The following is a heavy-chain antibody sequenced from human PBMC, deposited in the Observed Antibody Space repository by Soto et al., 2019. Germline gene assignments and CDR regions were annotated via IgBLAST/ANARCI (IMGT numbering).Heavy chain of an antibody. Sequence: HVRLHEAGPGLVKPSETLSLTCGVSGDSLSDYYVSWIRQTAGKGLEWIGRTYSTGSVNSNPSLRSRITMSVDTSKRQFFLKVRSVTAENTDFYFCGRENTPERTRGWFDPWGQGILVTVSS. J-gene: IGHJ5*02. CDR1: GDSLSDYY. CDR2: TYSTGSV. V-gene: IGHV4-4*07. D-gene: IGHD3-10*01. CDR3: GRENTPERTRGWFDP.